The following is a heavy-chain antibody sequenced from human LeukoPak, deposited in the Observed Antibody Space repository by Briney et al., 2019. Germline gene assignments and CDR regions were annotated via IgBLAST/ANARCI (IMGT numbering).Heavy chain of an antibody. Sequence: SETLSLTCLVSGGSISGSHWSWIRQPPGKGLEWIGCIHYTGSTDYNPSLRSRVTLSIDMSKNQFSLRLSSVTAADTAVYYCARTGGDCSSGLCYYAMDVWGQGTTVTVS. D-gene: IGHD2-21*02. CDR1: GGSISGSH. CDR2: IHYTGST. CDR3: ARTGGDCSSGLCYYAMDV. J-gene: IGHJ6*02. V-gene: IGHV4-59*01.